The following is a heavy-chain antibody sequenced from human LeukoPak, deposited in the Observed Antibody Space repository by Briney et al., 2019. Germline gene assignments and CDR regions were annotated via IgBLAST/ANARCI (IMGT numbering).Heavy chain of an antibody. D-gene: IGHD5-12*01. CDR2: INPSGWSP. J-gene: IGHJ4*02. CDR3: ARGLGGYDFHLDH. V-gene: IGHV1-46*01. Sequence: VSSVKVSCKASGCTFPRYYMHGVRQAPGQGLDWMGIINPSGWSPSLAHKFQGTVTMIRNMSTRPVYIELGRWSCEVTAVYYFARGLGGYDFHLDHWGQGTLVTVSS. CDR1: GCTFPRYY.